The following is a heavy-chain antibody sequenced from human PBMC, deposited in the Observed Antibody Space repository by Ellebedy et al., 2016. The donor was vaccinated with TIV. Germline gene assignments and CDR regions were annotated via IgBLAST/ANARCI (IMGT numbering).Heavy chain of an antibody. V-gene: IGHV3-23*03. CDR1: GFTFSGYA. CDR3: AKDMVFGDGKWEIDV. Sequence: GESLKISCVASGFTFSGYAMSWVRQAPGKGLEWVSGIYSGGRSTSYADSVKGRFTISRDDSRSTLYLQMNSLRAEDSAVYYCAKDMVFGDGKWEIDVWGQGTTVTVSS. J-gene: IGHJ6*02. CDR2: IYSGGRST. D-gene: IGHD1-26*01.